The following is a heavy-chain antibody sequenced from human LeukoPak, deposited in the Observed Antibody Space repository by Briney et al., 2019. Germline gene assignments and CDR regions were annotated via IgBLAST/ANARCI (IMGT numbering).Heavy chain of an antibody. Sequence: GGSLRLSCAASEFTFSIYAMSWVRQAPGKGLEWVSSITCRCEDTWFAGSVKCRFTISRNNSKNTLYLQMNSLRAEDTAVYYCTRDRPNYYGTDGHYYRRNGDYWGQGPLVTVSS. CDR2: ITCRCEDT. CDR1: EFTFSIYA. J-gene: IGHJ4*02. D-gene: IGHD3-22*01. V-gene: IGHV3-23*01. CDR3: TRDRPNYYGTDGHYYRRNGDY.